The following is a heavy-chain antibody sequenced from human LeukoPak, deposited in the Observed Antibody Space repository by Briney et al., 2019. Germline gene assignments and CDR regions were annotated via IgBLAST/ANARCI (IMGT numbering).Heavy chain of an antibody. D-gene: IGHD1-26*01. CDR3: AREGVVGATTPFDY. J-gene: IGHJ4*02. V-gene: IGHV4-30-4*08. Sequence: SQTLPLTCTVSGGSISSGDYYWSWIRQPPGKGLEWIGYIYDSGSTYYDPSLKSRVTMSVDTSKNQFSLKLNSVTAADTAVYYCAREGVVGATTPFDYWGQGTLVTVSS. CDR2: IYDSGST. CDR1: GGSISSGDYY.